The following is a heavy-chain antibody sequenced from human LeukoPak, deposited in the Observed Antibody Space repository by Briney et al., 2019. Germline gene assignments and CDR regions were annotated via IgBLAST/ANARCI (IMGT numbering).Heavy chain of an antibody. CDR1: GFTFSSYG. V-gene: IGHV3-30*18. CDR2: ISYDGSNK. CDR3: AKSANPFYYDSSGHIMDY. Sequence: GGSLRLSCAASGFTFSSYGMHWVRQAPGKGLEWVAVISYDGSNKYYADSVKGRFTISRDNSKNTLYLQMNSLRAEDTAVYYCAKSANPFYYDSSGHIMDYWGQGTLVTVSS. D-gene: IGHD3-22*01. J-gene: IGHJ4*02.